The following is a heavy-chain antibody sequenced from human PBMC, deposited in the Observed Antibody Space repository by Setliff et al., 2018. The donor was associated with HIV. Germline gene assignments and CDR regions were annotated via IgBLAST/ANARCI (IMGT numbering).Heavy chain of an antibody. CDR3: ARGSRYSSSSWTNYYYFMDV. CDR2: IFYSGTT. CDR1: GGSISDYY. Sequence: SETLSLTCSVSGGSISDYYWSWIRQPPGKGLEWIGYIFYSGTTNYNPSLKSRVTISLDTSRNQFSLRLNSVTAADTAVYYCARGSRYSSSSWTNYYYFMDVWGKGTPVTVSS. D-gene: IGHD6-6*01. V-gene: IGHV4-59*01. J-gene: IGHJ6*03.